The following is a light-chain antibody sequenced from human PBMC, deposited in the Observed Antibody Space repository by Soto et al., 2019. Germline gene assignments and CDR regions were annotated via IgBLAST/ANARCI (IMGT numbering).Light chain of an antibody. CDR2: GAS. V-gene: IGKV3-15*01. J-gene: IGKJ1*01. CDR1: QTVDIN. CDR3: QQYNNWPRT. Sequence: EIELTQAPCTLSASPGERATLSCRASQTVDINLAWYQQKPGQAPRLLISGASNRATGVPARFSGSGSGTEFTLTIDSLQPEDFAVYYCQQYNNWPRTFGQGTKVDIK.